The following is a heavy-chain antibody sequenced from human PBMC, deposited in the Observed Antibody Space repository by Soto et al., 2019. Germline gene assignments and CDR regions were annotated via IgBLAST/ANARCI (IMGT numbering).Heavy chain of an antibody. J-gene: IGHJ4*02. V-gene: IGHV4-34*01. CDR1: VGSFSGYY. D-gene: IGHD2-8*02. CDR3: ARGQSSLLLDC. Sequence: QVQLQQWGAGLLKPSETLSLTCAVYVGSFSGYYWSWIRQPPGKGLEWIGEINHSGSTNYNPSLKSRVTISVDTSKNQFSLKLSSVTAADTAVYYCARGQSSLLLDCWGQGVLVTVSS. CDR2: INHSGST.